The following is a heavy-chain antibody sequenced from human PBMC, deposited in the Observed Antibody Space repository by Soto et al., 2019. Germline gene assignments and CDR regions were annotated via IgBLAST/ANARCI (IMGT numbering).Heavy chain of an antibody. Sequence: SETLSLTCTVSGGSISSYYWSWIRQPPGKGLEWIGYVYNSGSTNYNPSLKSRVTISIDTSKNQFSLKLTSLTATDTAVYYCERGGPSSKWLYSWRQGSPVPVSS. J-gene: IGHJ5*01. CDR2: VYNSGST. V-gene: IGHV4-59*01. CDR1: GGSISSYY. CDR3: ERGGPSSKWLYS.